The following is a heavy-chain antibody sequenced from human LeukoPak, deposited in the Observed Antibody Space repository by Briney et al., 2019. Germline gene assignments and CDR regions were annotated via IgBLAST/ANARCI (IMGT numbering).Heavy chain of an antibody. D-gene: IGHD6-6*01. Sequence: SETLSLTCAVYGESFSGYYWTWIRQPPGKGLEWIGEINHYGSTNYKSSLKSRVTISVGTSKNQFSLKLSSVTAADTAIYYCARGLSSSSRFPFDHWGQGTLVTVSS. V-gene: IGHV4-34*01. J-gene: IGHJ4*02. CDR2: INHYGST. CDR3: ARGLSSSSRFPFDH. CDR1: GESFSGYY.